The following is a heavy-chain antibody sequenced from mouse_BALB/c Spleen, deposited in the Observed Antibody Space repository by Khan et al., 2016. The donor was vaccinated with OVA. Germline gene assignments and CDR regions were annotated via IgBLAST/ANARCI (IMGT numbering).Heavy chain of an antibody. D-gene: IGHD2-1*01. CDR2: INSDGDYT. Sequence: EVELVESGGGLVKPGGSLKLSCAASGFTFSTYAMSWVRQTPEKRLEWVATINSDGDYTYYPDSVTGRFTISSDNAKNTLYLQMSSLRSEDTSMYYCARSPYGNFAYWGQGTLVTVSA. J-gene: IGHJ3*01. CDR3: ARSPYGNFAY. V-gene: IGHV5-9-3*01. CDR1: GFTFSTYA.